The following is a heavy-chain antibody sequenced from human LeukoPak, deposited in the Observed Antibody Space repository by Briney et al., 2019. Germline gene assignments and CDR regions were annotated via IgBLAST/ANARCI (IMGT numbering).Heavy chain of an antibody. Sequence: PGGSLRLSCAASGFTFNRSWLNWVRQAPGRGLEWVANMDPIGSQKRYVDSVKGRFTISKDNPGTSLYLEMNSLRTEDTAIYYCAIWASGNYWGQGTLVTVSS. D-gene: IGHD3-10*01. J-gene: IGHJ4*02. CDR3: AIWASGNY. CDR1: GFTFNRSW. V-gene: IGHV3-7*01. CDR2: MDPIGSQK.